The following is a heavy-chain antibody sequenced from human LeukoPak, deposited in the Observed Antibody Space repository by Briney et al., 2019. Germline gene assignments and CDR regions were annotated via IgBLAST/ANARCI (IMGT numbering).Heavy chain of an antibody. D-gene: IGHD3-22*01. CDR1: GGSISSYY. CDR3: ASGEYYYDSSGYYSYAEYFQH. J-gene: IGHJ1*01. V-gene: IGHV4-59*01. CDR2: IYYSGST. Sequence: SETLSLTCTVSGGSISSYYWSWIRQPPGKGLEWIGYIYYSGSTNYNPSPKSRVTISVDTSKNQFSLKLSSVTAADTAVYYCASGEYYYDSSGYYSYAEYFQHWGQGTLVTVSS.